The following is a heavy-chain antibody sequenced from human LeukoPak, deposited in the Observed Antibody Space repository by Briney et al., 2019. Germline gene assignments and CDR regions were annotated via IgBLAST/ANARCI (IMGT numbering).Heavy chain of an antibody. J-gene: IGHJ4*02. CDR2: IYYSGST. V-gene: IGHV4-31*01. Sequence: SETLSLTCSVSGGSISSGGYYWSWIRQHPGKGLEWIGYIYYSGSTYYNPSLKSQVTISVDTSKNQFSLKLSSVTAADTAVYYCARGSSMVISYFDYWGQGTLVTVSS. D-gene: IGHD5-18*01. CDR3: ARGSSMVISYFDY. CDR1: GGSISSGGYY.